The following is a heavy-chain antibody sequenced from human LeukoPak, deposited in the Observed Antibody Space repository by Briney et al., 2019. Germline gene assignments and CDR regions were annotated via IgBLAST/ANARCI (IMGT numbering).Heavy chain of an antibody. CDR2: IRYDGSNK. D-gene: IGHD1-14*01. V-gene: IGHV3-30*02. CDR3: AREGKPGDAFDI. J-gene: IGHJ3*02. CDR1: GFTFSSYG. Sequence: GGSLRLSCAASGFTFSSYGMHWVRQAPGKGLEWVAFIRYDGSNKYYADSVKGRFTISRDNAKNSLYLQMNSLRAEDTAVYYCAREGKPGDAFDIWGQGTMVTVSS.